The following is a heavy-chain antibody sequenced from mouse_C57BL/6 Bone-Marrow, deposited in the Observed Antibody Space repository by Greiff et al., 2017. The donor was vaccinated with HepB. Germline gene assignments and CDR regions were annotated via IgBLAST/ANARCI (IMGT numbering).Heavy chain of an antibody. CDR1: GYTFTSYG. CDR3: ASYAMDY. J-gene: IGHJ4*01. V-gene: IGHV1-81*01. Sequence: VQVVESGAELARPGASVKLSCKASGYTFTSYGISWVKQRTGQGLEWIGEIYPRSGNTYYNEKFKGKATLTADKSSSTAYMELRSLTSEDSAVYFCASYAMDYWGQGTSVTVSS. CDR2: IYPRSGNT.